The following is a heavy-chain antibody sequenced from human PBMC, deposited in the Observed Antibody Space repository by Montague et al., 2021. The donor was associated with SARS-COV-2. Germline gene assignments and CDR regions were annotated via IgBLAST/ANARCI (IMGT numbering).Heavy chain of an antibody. Sequence: PALVKPTQTLTLTCTFSVFSLTTSTMCVSWIRQPPGKALEWLARIDWDGDEYYSASLKRRLTITKDTSKDQVVLTMTNMDPADTATYYCARTRENNKSCRQYDMDVGGQGTTVTVSS. CDR3: ARTRENNKSCRQYDMDV. J-gene: IGHJ6*02. CDR2: IDWDGDE. D-gene: IGHD2-15*01. V-gene: IGHV2-70*11. CDR1: VFSLTTSTMC.